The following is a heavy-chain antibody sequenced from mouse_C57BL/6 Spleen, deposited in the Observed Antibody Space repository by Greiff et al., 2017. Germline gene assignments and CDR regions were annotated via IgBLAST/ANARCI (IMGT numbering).Heavy chain of an antibody. Sequence: LVESGAELVRPGTSVKMSCKASGYTFTNYWIGWAKQRPGHGLEWIGDIYPGGGYTNYNEKFKGKATLTADKSSSPAYMQFSSLTSEDSAIYYCASYYDYAFGYWGQGTTLSVSS. V-gene: IGHV1-63*01. D-gene: IGHD2-4*01. CDR2: IYPGGGYT. J-gene: IGHJ2*01. CDR1: GYTFTNYW. CDR3: ASYYDYAFGY.